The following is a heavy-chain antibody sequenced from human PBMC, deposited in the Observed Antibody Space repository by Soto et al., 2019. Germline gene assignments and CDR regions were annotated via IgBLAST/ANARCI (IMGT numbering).Heavy chain of an antibody. CDR3: ARDSYDYDSSGYPNWFDP. CDR2: IIPIFGTA. D-gene: IGHD3-22*01. CDR1: GGTFSSYA. J-gene: IGHJ5*02. Sequence: QVQLVQSGAEVKKPGSSVKVSCKASGGTFSSYAISWVRQAPGQGLEWLGGIIPIFGTANYAQKFQGRVTITADESTSTAYMELSSLRSEDTAVYYCARDSYDYDSSGYPNWFDPWGQGTLVTVSS. V-gene: IGHV1-69*01.